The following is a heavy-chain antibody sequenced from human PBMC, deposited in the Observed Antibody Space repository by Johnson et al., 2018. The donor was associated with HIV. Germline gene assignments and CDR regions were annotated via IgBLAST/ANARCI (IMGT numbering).Heavy chain of an antibody. J-gene: IGHJ3*02. CDR1: GFTVSSNY. CDR3: ARGVVVVPAASSHAFDI. Sequence: VQLVESGGALVQPGGSLRLSCAASGFTVSSNYMSWVRQAPGKGLEWVSVIYSGDTTYYADSVKGRFTISRDNSKNTLYLQMSSLRAEDTAVYYCARGVVVVPAASSHAFDIWGQGTMVTVSS. D-gene: IGHD2-2*01. CDR2: IYSGDTT. V-gene: IGHV3-66*01.